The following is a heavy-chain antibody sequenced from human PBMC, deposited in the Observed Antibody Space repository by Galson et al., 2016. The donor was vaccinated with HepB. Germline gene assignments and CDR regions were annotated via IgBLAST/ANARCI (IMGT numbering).Heavy chain of an antibody. D-gene: IGHD6-13*01. J-gene: IGHJ6*02. CDR2: INPSGGST. CDR3: ARDLAAEYYYYGMDV. CDR1: GYTFTSYY. V-gene: IGHV1-46*01. Sequence: CKASGYTFTSYYMHWVRQAPGQGLEWMGIINPSGGSTSYAQKFQGRVTMTRDTSTSTVYMELSSLRSEDTAVYYCARDLAAEYYYYGMDVWGQGTTVTVSS.